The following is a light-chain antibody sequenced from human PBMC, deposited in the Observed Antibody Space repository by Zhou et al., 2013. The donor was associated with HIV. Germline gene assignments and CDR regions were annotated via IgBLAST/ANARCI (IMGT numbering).Light chain of an antibody. CDR3: QQSYSTSRGTWT. CDR1: QGISSW. V-gene: IGKV1-12*01. Sequence: DIQMTQSPSSVSASVGDRVTITCRASQGISSWLAWYQQKPGKAPKLLIYAASSLQSGVPSRFSGSGSGTDFTLTITNLQPDDFATYYCQQSYSTSRGTWTFGQGTKVEMK. J-gene: IGKJ1*01. CDR2: AAS.